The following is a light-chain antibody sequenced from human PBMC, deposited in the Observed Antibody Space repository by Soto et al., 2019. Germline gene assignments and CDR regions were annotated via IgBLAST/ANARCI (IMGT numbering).Light chain of an antibody. CDR1: QSVSSN. CDR2: GAS. V-gene: IGKV3-15*01. CDR3: QQYNNWPET. Sequence: EKVMTQSPATLSVSPGERATLSCRASQSVSSNLAWYQQRPGQAPRLLIYGASTRATGIPARFSGSGSGTDFTLTISSLQSEDFAVYYCQQYNNWPETFGQGTKVDIK. J-gene: IGKJ1*01.